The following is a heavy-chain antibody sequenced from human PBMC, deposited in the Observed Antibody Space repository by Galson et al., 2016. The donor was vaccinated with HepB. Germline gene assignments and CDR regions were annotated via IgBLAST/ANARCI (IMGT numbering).Heavy chain of an antibody. Sequence: SETLSLTCAVYGGSFSDYYWTWIRQPPGKGLEWIGEINDTGGTNYSPSVKSRVSMSLDTSKNQFSLKLTSVAAADTAVYYCASVNITLVRGVIPNWGQGTLVTVSS. V-gene: IGHV4-34*01. CDR1: GGSFSDYY. J-gene: IGHJ4*02. CDR3: ASVNITLVRGVIPN. D-gene: IGHD3-10*01. CDR2: INDTGGT.